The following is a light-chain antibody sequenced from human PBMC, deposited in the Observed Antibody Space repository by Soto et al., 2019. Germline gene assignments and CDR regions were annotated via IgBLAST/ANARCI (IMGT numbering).Light chain of an antibody. CDR3: QQANSFPQT. CDR1: QNINTW. V-gene: IGKV1-12*01. J-gene: IGKJ4*01. CDR2: AAC. Sequence: DIQMTQSPSSVSAAVGDRVTITCRSSQNINTWLAWYQQKPGKSPKFLFYAACILQCGVPSRFSGSGSGTALTLTISSLQPEDFATYYCQQANSFPQTFCGGPKLEIK.